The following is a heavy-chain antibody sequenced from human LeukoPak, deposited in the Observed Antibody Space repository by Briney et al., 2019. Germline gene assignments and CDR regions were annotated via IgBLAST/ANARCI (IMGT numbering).Heavy chain of an antibody. J-gene: IGHJ4*02. CDR2: ISGSGGST. Sequence: GGSLRLSCAASGFTFSSYAMSWVRQAPGKGLEWVSAISGSGGSTYYADSVKGRFTISRDNSKNTLYLQMNSLRAEDTAVYYCAKPLKGGDYYDVFDYWGQGTLVTVSS. CDR1: GFTFSSYA. CDR3: AKPLKGGDYYDVFDY. V-gene: IGHV3-23*01. D-gene: IGHD3-22*01.